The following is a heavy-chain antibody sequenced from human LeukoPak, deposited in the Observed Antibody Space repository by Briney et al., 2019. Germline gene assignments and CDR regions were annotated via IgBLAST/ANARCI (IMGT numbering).Heavy chain of an antibody. CDR1: GGSFSGYY. CDR3: AREKRITMVRGAINWFDP. J-gene: IGHJ5*02. V-gene: IGHV4-34*01. CDR2: INHSGST. Sequence: SETLSLTCAVYGGSFSGYYWSWIRQPPGKGLERIGEINHSGSTNYNPSLESRVTISVDTSKNQFSLKLSSVTAADTAVYYCAREKRITMVRGAINWFDPWGQGTLVTVSS. D-gene: IGHD3-10*01.